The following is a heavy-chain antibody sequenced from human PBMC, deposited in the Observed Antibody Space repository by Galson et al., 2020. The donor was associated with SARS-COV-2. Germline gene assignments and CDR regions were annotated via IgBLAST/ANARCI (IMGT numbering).Heavy chain of an antibody. J-gene: IGHJ2*01. CDR1: GFTFDDYG. D-gene: IGHD1-7*01. Sequence: GGSLRLSCAASGFTFDDYGMSWVRQAPGKGLEWVSGINWHGGSTGYADSVKGRFTISRDNAKNSLYLQMNSLRAEDTALYHCARMPHELIWYWYFDLWGRGTLVTVSS. V-gene: IGHV3-20*01. CDR3: ARMPHELIWYWYFDL. CDR2: INWHGGST.